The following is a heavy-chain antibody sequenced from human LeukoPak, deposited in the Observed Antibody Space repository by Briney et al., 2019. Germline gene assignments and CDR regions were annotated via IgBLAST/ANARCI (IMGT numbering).Heavy chain of an antibody. CDR2: IYYSGST. Sequence: SQTLSLTCTVSGGSISSGGYYWSWIRQHPGKGLEWIGFIYYSGSTYYNPSLKSRVTFSVDTSKNQFSLKLSSVNAADTAAYYCARAVYDYIWGSYRFDYWGQGTLVTVSS. D-gene: IGHD3-16*02. CDR3: ARAVYDYIWGSYRFDY. J-gene: IGHJ4*02. CDR1: GGSISSGGYY. V-gene: IGHV4-31*03.